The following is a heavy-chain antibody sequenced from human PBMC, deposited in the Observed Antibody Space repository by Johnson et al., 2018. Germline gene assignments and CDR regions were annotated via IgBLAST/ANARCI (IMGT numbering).Heavy chain of an antibody. V-gene: IGHV3-21*01. J-gene: IGHJ6*02. Sequence: VQLVQSGGGLVKPGGSLRLSCAASGFTFSSYSMNWVRQAPGKGLEWVSSISSSSSTLYYADSVKGRFTISRDNAKKSLYLQMNSLRDEDTAVYYCARDIVVVPAATYYYYGMDVWGQGTTVTVSS. D-gene: IGHD2-2*01. CDR2: ISSSSSTL. CDR3: ARDIVVVPAATYYYYGMDV. CDR1: GFTFSSYS.